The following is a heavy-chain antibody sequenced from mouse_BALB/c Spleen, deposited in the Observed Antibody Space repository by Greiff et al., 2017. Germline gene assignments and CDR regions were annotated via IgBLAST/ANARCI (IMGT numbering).Heavy chain of an antibody. V-gene: IGHV5-6*02. Sequence: DVKLVESGGDLVKPGGSLKLSCAASGFTFSSYGMSWVRQTPDKRLEWVATISSGSSYTYYPDSVKGRFTISRDNAKNTLYLQMSSLKSEDTAMYYCARLLSSPYAMDYWGQGTSVTVSS. CDR2: ISSGSSYT. J-gene: IGHJ4*01. CDR1: GFTFSSYG. D-gene: IGHD1-1*01. CDR3: ARLLSSPYAMDY.